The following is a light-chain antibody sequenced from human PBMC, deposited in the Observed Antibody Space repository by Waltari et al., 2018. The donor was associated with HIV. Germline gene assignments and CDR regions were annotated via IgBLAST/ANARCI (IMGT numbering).Light chain of an antibody. CDR1: RSKLGAGFD. CDR3: QSYDMSQSGSLV. J-gene: IGLJ2*01. V-gene: IGLV1-40*01. CDR2: DNN. Sequence: QSVLTQPPSVSGAPGQRVTIACTGTRSKLGAGFDVHWYQQIPGNAPNLLIHDNNIRPSGVPDRFSGSKSGTSASLAITGLQSEDEADYYCQSYDMSQSGSLVFGGGTKLTVL.